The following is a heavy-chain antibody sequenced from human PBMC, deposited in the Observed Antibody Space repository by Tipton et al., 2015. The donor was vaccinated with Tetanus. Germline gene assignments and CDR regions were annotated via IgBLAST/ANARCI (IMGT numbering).Heavy chain of an antibody. V-gene: IGHV4-59*02. J-gene: IGHJ1*01. Sequence: TLSLTCTVSGDSVSGYYWSWIRQPPGNGLEWVGYVYYTGDTNYNPSLKSRVTISMDRSENQISLKMTSVTAADTAVYYCAGVTAQRTELYFEHWGQGTQVTVSS. CDR2: VYYTGDT. CDR1: GDSVSGYY. D-gene: IGHD2-8*02. CDR3: AGVTAQRTELYFEH.